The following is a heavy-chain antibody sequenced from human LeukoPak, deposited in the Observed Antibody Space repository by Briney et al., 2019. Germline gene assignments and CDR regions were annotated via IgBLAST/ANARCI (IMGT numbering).Heavy chain of an antibody. CDR1: GFTFSNYW. CDR3: ARDDGDV. Sequence: GGSLRLSCVSSGFTFSNYWMKWVRQAPGKGLEWVASINEDGGGKFSVSSVKDRITISRDDTRNSLDLQINSLTVEDTAIYYCARDDGDVWGTGTTVTVSS. CDR2: INEDGGGK. J-gene: IGHJ6*04. V-gene: IGHV3-7*01.